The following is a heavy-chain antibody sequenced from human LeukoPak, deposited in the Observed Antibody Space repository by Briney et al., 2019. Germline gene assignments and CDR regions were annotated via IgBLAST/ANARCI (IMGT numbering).Heavy chain of an antibody. CDR1: GFTFSNFG. CDR3: ATDYYDRETFSY. Sequence: GGSLRLSCAASGFTFSNFGMHWVRQAPGKGLEWVSSISSSSSYIYYADSVKGRFTISRDNAKNSLYLQMNSLRAEDTAVYYCATDYYDRETFSYWGQGTLVTVSS. V-gene: IGHV3-21*01. CDR2: ISSSSSYI. D-gene: IGHD3-22*01. J-gene: IGHJ4*02.